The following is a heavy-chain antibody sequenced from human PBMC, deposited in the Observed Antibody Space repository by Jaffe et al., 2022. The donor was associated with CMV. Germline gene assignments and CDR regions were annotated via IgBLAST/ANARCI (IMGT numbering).Heavy chain of an antibody. CDR3: ARDTEYQLLYGRYRLDYRGMDV. V-gene: IGHV3-33*01. D-gene: IGHD2-2*02. J-gene: IGHJ6*02. Sequence: QVQLVESGGGVVQPGRSLRLSCAASGFTFSSYGMHWVRQAPGKGLEWVAVIWYDGSNKYYADSVKGRFTISRDNSKNTLYLQMNSLRAEDTAVYYCARDTEYQLLYGRYRLDYRGMDVWGQGTTVTVSS. CDR2: IWYDGSNK. CDR1: GFTFSSYG.